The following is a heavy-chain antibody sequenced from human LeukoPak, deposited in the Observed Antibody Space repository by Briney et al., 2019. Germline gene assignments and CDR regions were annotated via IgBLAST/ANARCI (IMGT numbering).Heavy chain of an antibody. D-gene: IGHD5-18*01. CDR3: ARYRKADTATGY. Sequence: SETLSLTCTVSAGSINSCNYYWGWIRPPPGKGLDWIGCIYYSGSTYYNPSLKRRVTISLDTSKNQFSLKLNSVTAADTAMYYCARYRKADTATGYWGQGTLVTVSS. CDR1: AGSINSCNYY. CDR2: IYYSGST. V-gene: IGHV4-39*01. J-gene: IGHJ4*02.